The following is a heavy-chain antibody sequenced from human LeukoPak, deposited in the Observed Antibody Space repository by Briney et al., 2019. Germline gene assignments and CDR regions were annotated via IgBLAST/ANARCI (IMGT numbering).Heavy chain of an antibody. CDR2: IRSKAYGGTT. CDR3: TRGGITIFGVVIISRGFYGMDV. J-gene: IGHJ6*02. CDR1: GFTFGDYA. D-gene: IGHD3-3*01. V-gene: IGHV3-49*04. Sequence: GGSLRLSCTASGFTFGDYAMSWVRQAPGKGLERVGFIRSKAYGGTTEYAASVKGRFTISRDDSKSIAYLQMNSLKTEDTAVYYCTRGGITIFGVVIISRGFYGMDVWGQGTTVTVSS.